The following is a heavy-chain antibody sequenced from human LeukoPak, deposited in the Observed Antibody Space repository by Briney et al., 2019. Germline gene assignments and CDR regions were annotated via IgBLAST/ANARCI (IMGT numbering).Heavy chain of an antibody. CDR3: ARIESSGYYQHFDY. V-gene: IGHV4-34*01. Sequence: SETLSLTCAVYGGSFSGYYWSWIRQPPGKGLEWIGEINHSGSTNYNPSLKSRVTISVDTSKNQFSLKLSSVTAADTAVYYCARIESSGYYQHFDYWGQGTLVTVSS. CDR1: GGSFSGYY. CDR2: INHSGST. D-gene: IGHD3-22*01. J-gene: IGHJ4*02.